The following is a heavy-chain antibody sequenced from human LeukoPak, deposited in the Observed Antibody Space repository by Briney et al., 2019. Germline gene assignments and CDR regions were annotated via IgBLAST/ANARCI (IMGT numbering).Heavy chain of an antibody. D-gene: IGHD3-16*01. V-gene: IGHV4-38-2*02. Sequence: SETLSLTCTVSGYSISSGYYWGWIRQPPGKGLEWIGSIYHSGNTYYNPSLKSRVTILVDTSKSQFSLRLNSVTAADTAVYYCARFTPQGYGWGGYNRFDPWGQGTLVTVSS. CDR2: IYHSGNT. CDR1: GYSISSGYY. J-gene: IGHJ5*02. CDR3: ARFTPQGYGWGGYNRFDP.